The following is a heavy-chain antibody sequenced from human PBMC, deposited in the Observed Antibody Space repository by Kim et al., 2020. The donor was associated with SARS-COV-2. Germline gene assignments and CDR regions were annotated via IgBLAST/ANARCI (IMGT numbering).Heavy chain of an antibody. J-gene: IGHJ5*02. V-gene: IGHV4-31*03. CDR2: IYYIGST. D-gene: IGHD3-10*01. CDR3: ARGSGGNEVRGVIINNWFDP. CDR1: GGSISSGGYY. Sequence: SETLSLTCTVSGGSISSGGYYWSWIRQHPGKGLEWIGYIYYIGSTYYNPSLKSRVTISVDTSKNQFSLKLSSVTAADTAVYYCARGSGGNEVRGVIINNWFDPWGQGTLVTVSS.